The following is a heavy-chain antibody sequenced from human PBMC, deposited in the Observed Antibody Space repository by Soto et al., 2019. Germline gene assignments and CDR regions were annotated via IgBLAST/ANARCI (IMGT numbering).Heavy chain of an antibody. V-gene: IGHV5-51*01. J-gene: IGHJ4*02. CDR3: ERPAYHYDTYSFGY. D-gene: IGHD3-22*01. CDR2: IYPSNSET. CDR1: GYTFTSYW. Sequence: PGESLKISCKASGYTFTSYWIGWVRQMPGKGLEWMGIIYPSNSETRFSPSFQGQVTLSADKSIFTAYLQWSSLKASDTAIYYCERPAYHYDTYSFGYWGQGTLVTVSS.